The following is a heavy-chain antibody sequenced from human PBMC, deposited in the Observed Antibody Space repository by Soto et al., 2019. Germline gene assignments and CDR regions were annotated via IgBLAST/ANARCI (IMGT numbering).Heavy chain of an antibody. V-gene: IGHV3-30-3*01. D-gene: IGHD1-26*01. Sequence: QVQLVESGGGVVQPGRSLRLSCAASGFTFSSYVMHWVRQTPGKGLEWVAFISHDGNNKYYADSVKGRFTISRDNSENTLYLQMDSLRAEDTAVYYCARDDEGGSECALGYWGQGTLVTVSS. CDR1: GFTFSSYV. CDR2: ISHDGNNK. J-gene: IGHJ4*02. CDR3: ARDDEGGSECALGY.